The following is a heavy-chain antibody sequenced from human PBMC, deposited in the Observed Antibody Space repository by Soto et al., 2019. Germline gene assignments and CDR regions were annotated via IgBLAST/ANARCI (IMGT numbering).Heavy chain of an antibody. D-gene: IGHD3-22*01. CDR3: ARGSNFYDSRGYLEY. V-gene: IGHV4-59*01. J-gene: IGHJ4*02. CDR1: GGSISTYY. Sequence: SETLSLTCTVSGGSISTYYWTWIRQPPGKGLEWIGYIYYSGSTNYNPSLKSRVTISVDTSKKEFSLKMSSVTAADTAVYYCARGSNFYDSRGYLEYWGQGALVTASS. CDR2: IYYSGST.